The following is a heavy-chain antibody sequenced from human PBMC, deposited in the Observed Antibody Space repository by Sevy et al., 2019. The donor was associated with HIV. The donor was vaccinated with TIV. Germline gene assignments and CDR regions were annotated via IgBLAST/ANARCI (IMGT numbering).Heavy chain of an antibody. D-gene: IGHD5-12*01. V-gene: IGHV3-7*01. Sequence: GGSLRLSCAASGFTFSRYWMSWVRQAPGKGLEWVANIKQDGSEKYYVDSVKGRFTISRDNAKKSLFLQMNSLRADETAGNDCAKDRDDSSGFGIDVWCKGTTVTVSS. CDR3: AKDRDDSSGFGIDV. CDR1: GFTFSRYW. J-gene: IGHJ6*04. CDR2: IKQDGSEK.